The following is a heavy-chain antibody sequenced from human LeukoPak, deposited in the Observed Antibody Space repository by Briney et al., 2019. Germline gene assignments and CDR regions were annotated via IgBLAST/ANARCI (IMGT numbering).Heavy chain of an antibody. CDR3: TRSLYCTNGVCYNPLYYYYMDV. Sequence: PSETLSLTCTVSGGSISSSSYYWGWIRQPPGTGLEWIGSIYYSGSTYYNPSLKSRVTISVDTSKNQFSLKLSSVTAADTAVYYCTRSLYCTNGVCYNPLYYYYMDVWGKGTTVTVSS. V-gene: IGHV4-39*07. J-gene: IGHJ6*03. D-gene: IGHD2-8*01. CDR2: IYYSGST. CDR1: GGSISSSSYY.